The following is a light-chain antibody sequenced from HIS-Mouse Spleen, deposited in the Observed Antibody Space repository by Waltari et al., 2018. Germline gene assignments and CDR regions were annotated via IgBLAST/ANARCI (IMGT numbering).Light chain of an antibody. Sequence: QSALTQPASVSGSPGQSITISCTGTSSHVGGYNYVPWYQHHPGKAPKLMIYDVSNRPSGVSNRFSGSKSGNTASLTISGLQAEDEADYYCSSYTSSSTLVFGTGTKVTVL. CDR3: SSYTSSSTLV. CDR1: SSHVGGYNY. V-gene: IGLV2-14*03. J-gene: IGLJ1*01. CDR2: DVS.